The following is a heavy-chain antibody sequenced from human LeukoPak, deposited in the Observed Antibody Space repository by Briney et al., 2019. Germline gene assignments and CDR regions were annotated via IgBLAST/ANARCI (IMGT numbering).Heavy chain of an antibody. CDR1: GYSINSGYY. V-gene: IGHV4-38-2*01. CDR2: IYHSGST. Sequence: SETLSLTCGVSGYSINSGYYWGWIRQPPGKGLEWIGSIYHSGSTYYNASLKSRVTISVDTSKNQFSLRLSFVTAADTAAYYCARQVFWSGYDAFDIWGQGTMVTVSS. J-gene: IGHJ3*02. D-gene: IGHD3-3*01. CDR3: ARQVFWSGYDAFDI.